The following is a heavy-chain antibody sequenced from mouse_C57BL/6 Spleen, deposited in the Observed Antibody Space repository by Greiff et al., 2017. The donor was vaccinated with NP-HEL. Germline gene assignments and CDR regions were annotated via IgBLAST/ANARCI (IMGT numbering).Heavy chain of an antibody. J-gene: IGHJ2*01. Sequence: VKLQESGAELVRPGASVTLSCKASGYTFTDYEMHWVKQTPVHGLEWIGAIDPETGGTAYNQKFKGKAILTADKSSSTAYMELRSLTSEDSAVYYCTRGGYDYFDYWGQGTTLTVSS. CDR2: IDPETGGT. CDR3: TRGGYDYFDY. D-gene: IGHD2-2*01. CDR1: GYTFTDYE. V-gene: IGHV1-15*01.